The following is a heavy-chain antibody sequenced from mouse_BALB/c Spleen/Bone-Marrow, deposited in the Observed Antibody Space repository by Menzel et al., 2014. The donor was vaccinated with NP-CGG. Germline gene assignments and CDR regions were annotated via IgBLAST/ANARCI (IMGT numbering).Heavy chain of an antibody. J-gene: IGHJ4*01. CDR3: ARPTIYYDYDGYAMDY. D-gene: IGHD2-4*01. CDR1: GFTFSDYY. V-gene: IGHV5-12*02. Sequence: EVKLVESGGGLVQPGGSLKLSCATSGFTFSDYYMYWVRQTPEKRLEWVAYISNGGGSTYHPDTVKGRSTISRDNAKNTLYLQMSRLKSEDTAMYYCARPTIYYDYDGYAMDYWGQGTSVTVSS. CDR2: ISNGGGST.